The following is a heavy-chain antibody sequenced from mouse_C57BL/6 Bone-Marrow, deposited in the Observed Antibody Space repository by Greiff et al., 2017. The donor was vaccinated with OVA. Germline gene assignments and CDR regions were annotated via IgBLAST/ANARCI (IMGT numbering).Heavy chain of an antibody. Sequence: QVQLQQSGAELVRPGTSVKVSCKASGYAFTNYLIEWVKQRPGQGLEWIGVINPGSGGTNYNEKFKGKATLTADKSSSTAYMQLGSLTSEDSAVYFCARLVRRAMDYWGQGTSVTVSS. CDR3: ARLVRRAMDY. CDR1: GYAFTNYL. D-gene: IGHD2-2*01. J-gene: IGHJ4*01. CDR2: INPGSGGT. V-gene: IGHV1-54*01.